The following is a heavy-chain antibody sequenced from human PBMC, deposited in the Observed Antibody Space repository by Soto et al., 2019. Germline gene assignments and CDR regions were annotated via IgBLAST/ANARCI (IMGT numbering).Heavy chain of an antibody. D-gene: IGHD6-19*01. CDR3: GRGRGYSNAWGSYYSGMDV. CDR2: INHNGST. CDR1: GGSFSNYY. Sequence: QVQLQQWGAGLLKPSETLSLSCAIYGGSFSNYYWNWIRQPPGKGLEWMGKINHNGSTNYSPSLMSRLTIAVDTSKNQFSLKLISVTAADTAVYFCGRGRGYSNAWGSYYSGMDVWGQGTTVTVSS. V-gene: IGHV4-34*01. J-gene: IGHJ6*02.